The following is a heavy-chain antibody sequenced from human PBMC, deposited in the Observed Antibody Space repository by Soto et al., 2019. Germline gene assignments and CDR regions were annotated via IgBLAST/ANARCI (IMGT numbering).Heavy chain of an antibody. Sequence: EVQLLESGGGLVQPGGSLRLSCAASGFTFSSYAMSWVRQAPGKGLEWVSGIGGTGTTTYYADSVKGRFTISRDNFKNTLYLQMNSLRAEDTAVYYCAKQGCSGASCSYFAYWGQGTLVTVSS. CDR1: GFTFSSYA. J-gene: IGHJ4*02. CDR2: IGGTGTTT. CDR3: AKQGCSGASCSYFAY. D-gene: IGHD2-15*01. V-gene: IGHV3-23*01.